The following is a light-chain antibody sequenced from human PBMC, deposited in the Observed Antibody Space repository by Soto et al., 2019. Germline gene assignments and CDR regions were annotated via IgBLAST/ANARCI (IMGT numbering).Light chain of an antibody. CDR1: QGISKY. V-gene: IGKV1-27*01. Sequence: DIQMTQSPSSLSASVGDRVTITCRASQGISKYLAWYQQKPGKVPKLLMYAASILQSGVPSRFSGSGSGTDFTLTISTLQPEDVATYYCQKYNSAPLTFGGGTQVEIK. CDR3: QKYNSAPLT. CDR2: AAS. J-gene: IGKJ4*01.